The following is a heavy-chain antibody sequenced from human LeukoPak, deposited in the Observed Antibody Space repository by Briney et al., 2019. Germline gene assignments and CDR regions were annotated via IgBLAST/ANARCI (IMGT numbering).Heavy chain of an antibody. CDR2: ISSSGSSI. D-gene: IGHD3-16*02. Sequence: GGSLRLSCAASGFSFSDYYMTWIRQAPGKGLEWISYISSSGSSIYYADSVKGRFTISRDNAKNSLYLQMNSLRAEDTAVYYCARSDYVWGSYRDAFDIWGQGTMVTVSS. V-gene: IGHV3-11*04. CDR3: ARSDYVWGSYRDAFDI. CDR1: GFSFSDYY. J-gene: IGHJ3*02.